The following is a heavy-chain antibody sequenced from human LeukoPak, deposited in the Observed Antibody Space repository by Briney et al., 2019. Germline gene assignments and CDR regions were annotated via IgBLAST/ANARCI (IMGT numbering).Heavy chain of an antibody. D-gene: IGHD2-2*01. CDR3: ARVGHCSSTACLFDY. CDR2: IESDGGRT. CDR1: GFTFSHYW. V-gene: IGHV3-74*01. J-gene: IGHJ4*02. Sequence: GGSLRLSCAASGFTFSHYWMHWVRQAPGKGLVWVSRIESDGGRTDYADSVKGRFTISRDNAKNTLYLEMNSLRAEDTAVYYCARVGHCSSTACLFDYWGQGTLVTVST.